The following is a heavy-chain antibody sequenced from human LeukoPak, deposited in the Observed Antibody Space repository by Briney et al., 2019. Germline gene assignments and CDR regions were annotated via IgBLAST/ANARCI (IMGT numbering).Heavy chain of an antibody. Sequence: PSETLSLTCTVSGGSISSSSYYWGWIRQPPGKGLEWIGSIYYSGSTYYNPSLESRVTISVDTSKNQFSLKLSSVTAADTAVYYCARQSAQVITIFGVVSIDYYFDYWGQGTLVTVSS. CDR1: GGSISSSSYY. CDR2: IYYSGST. D-gene: IGHD3-3*01. CDR3: ARQSAQVITIFGVVSIDYYFDY. J-gene: IGHJ4*02. V-gene: IGHV4-39*01.